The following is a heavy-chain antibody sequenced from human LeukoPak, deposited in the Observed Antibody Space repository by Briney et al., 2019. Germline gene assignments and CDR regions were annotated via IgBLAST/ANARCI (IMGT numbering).Heavy chain of an antibody. V-gene: IGHV3-30*02. CDR3: AKDGGWTFDI. D-gene: IGHD2-15*01. Sequence: GGSLRLSCAASGFTFSSYAMHWVRQAPGKGLEWVAFIGRDGSTKYYADSVKGRITISGDNSNNTAYLQMNSLRAEDTAIYYCAKDGGWTFDIWGQGTMVTVSS. CDR2: IGRDGSTK. J-gene: IGHJ3*02. CDR1: GFTFSSYA.